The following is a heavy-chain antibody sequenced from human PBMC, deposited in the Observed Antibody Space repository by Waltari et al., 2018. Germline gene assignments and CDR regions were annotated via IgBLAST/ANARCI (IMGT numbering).Heavy chain of an antibody. CDR3: ARGDYYDSSGYRFFDY. Sequence: QVQLVESGGGVVQPGRSLRLSCAASGFTFRSYGMHWVRQAPGKGLEWVALIWYDGSNKYYADSVKGRFTISRDNSKNTLYLQMNSLRAEDTAVYYCARGDYYDSSGYRFFDYWGQGTLVTVSS. J-gene: IGHJ4*02. D-gene: IGHD3-22*01. V-gene: IGHV3-33*01. CDR2: IWYDGSNK. CDR1: GFTFRSYG.